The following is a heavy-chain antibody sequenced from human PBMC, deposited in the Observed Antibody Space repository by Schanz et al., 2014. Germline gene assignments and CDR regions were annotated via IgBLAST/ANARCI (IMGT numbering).Heavy chain of an antibody. D-gene: IGHD1-1*01. CDR3: ARDTTWRLDL. J-gene: IGHJ2*01. CDR1: GGSIRSGTYY. CDR2: VFPNGIT. Sequence: QVQLQESGPGLVKPSQTLSLTCTVSGGSIRSGTYYWSWIRQPAGRALEGVGRVFPNGITNYNPSLKSRVPKPRDTPKNQFPLTLRSLTAADTAVYYCARDTTWRLDLWGRGTLVTVSS. V-gene: IGHV4-61*02.